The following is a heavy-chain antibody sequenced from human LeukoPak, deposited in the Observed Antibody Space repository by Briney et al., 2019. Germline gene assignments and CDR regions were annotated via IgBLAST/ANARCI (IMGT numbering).Heavy chain of an antibody. D-gene: IGHD6-19*01. CDR3: ARSPGIAVAGTHLNWFDT. Sequence: SETLSLTCTVSGGSISSYYWSWIRQPAGKGLEWIGRIYTSGSTNYNPSLKSRVTMSVDTSKNQLSLKLSSVTAADTAVYYCARSPGIAVAGTHLNWFDTWGQGTLVTVSS. J-gene: IGHJ5*02. CDR2: IYTSGST. CDR1: GGSISSYY. V-gene: IGHV4-4*07.